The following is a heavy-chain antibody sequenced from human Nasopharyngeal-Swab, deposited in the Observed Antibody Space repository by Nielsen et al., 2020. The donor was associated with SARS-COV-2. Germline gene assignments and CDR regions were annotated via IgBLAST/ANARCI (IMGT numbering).Heavy chain of an antibody. Sequence: GESLKISCAASGFTFSSYSMNWVRQAPGKGLEWVSSISSSSSYIYYADSVKGRFTISRDNAKNSLYLQMNSLRAEDTAVYYCAKVGCGGDCYSIYFDYWGQGTLVTVSS. J-gene: IGHJ4*02. CDR1: GFTFSSYS. CDR3: AKVGCGGDCYSIYFDY. V-gene: IGHV3-21*01. CDR2: ISSSSSYI. D-gene: IGHD2-21*02.